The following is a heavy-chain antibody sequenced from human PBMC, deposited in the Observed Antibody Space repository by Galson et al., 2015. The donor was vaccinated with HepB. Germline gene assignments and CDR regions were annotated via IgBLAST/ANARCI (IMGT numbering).Heavy chain of an antibody. CDR2: ISFDGSNI. CDR3: ARDKQVYSSDFDS. D-gene: IGHD6-19*01. V-gene: IGHV3-30-3*01. J-gene: IGHJ4*02. CDR1: GFTFSSYA. Sequence: SLRLSCAASGFTFSSYALHWVRQAPGKGLEWVAFISFDGSNINYADSVQGRFTISRDNSKNTLYLQMNGLRAEDTAVYYCARDKQVYSSDFDSWGQGTLVTVSS.